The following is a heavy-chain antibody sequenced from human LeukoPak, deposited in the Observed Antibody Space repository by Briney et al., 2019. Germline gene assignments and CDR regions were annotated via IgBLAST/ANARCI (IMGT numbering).Heavy chain of an antibody. D-gene: IGHD6-25*01. Sequence: TSEALSLTCTVSGGSISSYCWSWIRQPAGKGLEWIGRIYTSGSTNYHPSLKSRVTMSVDTSKNQFSLKLSSVTAADTAVYYCARGVPSAADFDYWGQGTLVTVSS. V-gene: IGHV4-4*07. CDR3: ARGVPSAADFDY. CDR2: IYTSGST. CDR1: GGSISSYC. J-gene: IGHJ4*02.